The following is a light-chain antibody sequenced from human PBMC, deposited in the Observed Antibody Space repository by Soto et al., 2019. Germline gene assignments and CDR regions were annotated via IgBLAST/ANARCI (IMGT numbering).Light chain of an antibody. Sequence: DIQMTQSPSSLSASVGDRVTITCRASQDIGNYLAWYQQKPGKVPKLLIYAAFTLHSGVPSRFSGSGSGTDFTLTISGLQPEDVANYYCQNYNGAPWTFGQGTKVEIE. J-gene: IGKJ1*01. CDR1: QDIGNY. CDR2: AAF. V-gene: IGKV1-27*01. CDR3: QNYNGAPWT.